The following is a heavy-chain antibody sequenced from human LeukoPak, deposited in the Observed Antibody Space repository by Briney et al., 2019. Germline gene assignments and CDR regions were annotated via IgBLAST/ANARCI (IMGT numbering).Heavy chain of an antibody. D-gene: IGHD3-22*01. CDR2: ISSSSSTI. CDR1: GFTFSSYS. CDR3: ARDQQQQSPNYYDAGYFDY. V-gene: IGHV3-48*02. Sequence: PTGGSLRLSCAASGFTFSSYSMNWDRQAPGKGLEWVSYISSSSSTIYYADSVKGRFTISRDNAKNSLYLQMNSLRDEDTAVYYCARDQQQQSPNYYDAGYFDYWGQGTLVTVSS. J-gene: IGHJ4*02.